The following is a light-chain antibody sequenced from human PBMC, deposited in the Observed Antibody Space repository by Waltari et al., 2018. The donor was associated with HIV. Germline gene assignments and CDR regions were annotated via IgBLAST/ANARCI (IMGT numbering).Light chain of an antibody. CDR2: WAS. V-gene: IGKV4-1*01. CDR3: QQYYNTPSIA. CDR1: QSVLSSSNNKNY. Sequence: DIVMTQSPDSLAVSLGQRATINCKSSQSVLSSSNNKNYLAWNQQRPGQPPKPLISWASARESGVSDRSNGSESGTDFTLAINSLQAEDVPVYYCQQYYNTPSIAFGQGTRLELK. J-gene: IGKJ5*01.